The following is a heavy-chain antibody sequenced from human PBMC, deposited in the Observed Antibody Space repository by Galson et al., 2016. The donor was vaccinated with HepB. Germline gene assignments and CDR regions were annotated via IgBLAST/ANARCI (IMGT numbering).Heavy chain of an antibody. D-gene: IGHD4-11*01. V-gene: IGHV3-30*04. CDR3: AREPTTVTTNCGMTD. CDR1: RFIFSDYA. J-gene: IGHJ6*02. CDR2: ITYDGKTF. Sequence: SLRLSCAASRFIFSDYAMFWVRQAPGKGLEWLAFITYDGKTFHYADSVKGRFTISRDNSNNTLFLEMTSLTIEDTAVYYCAREPTTVTTNCGMTDWGQGTTVTVSS.